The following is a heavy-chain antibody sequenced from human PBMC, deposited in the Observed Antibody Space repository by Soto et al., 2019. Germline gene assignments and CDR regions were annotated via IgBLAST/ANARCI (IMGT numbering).Heavy chain of an antibody. CDR1: GYSISSGYY. CDR3: ARGMTLSYYFDY. V-gene: IGHV4-38-2*01. D-gene: IGHD1-20*01. Sequence: SETLSLTCAVSGYSISSGYYWGWIRQPPGKGLEWIGSIYHSGSTYYNPSLKSRVTISVDTSKNQFSLKLSSVTAADTAVYYCARGMTLSYYFDYWGQGTLVTVSS. J-gene: IGHJ4*02. CDR2: IYHSGST.